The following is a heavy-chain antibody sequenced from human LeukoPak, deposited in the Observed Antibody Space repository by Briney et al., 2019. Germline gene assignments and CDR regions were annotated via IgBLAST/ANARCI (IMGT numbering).Heavy chain of an antibody. CDR2: IYHSGST. CDR1: GGSISSSSYY. Sequence: SETLSLTCTVSGGSISSSSYYWGWIRQPPGKGLEWIGSIYHSGSTYYNPSLKSRVTISVDTSKNQFSLKLSSVTAADTAVYYCARDHYFRVTPYYYYYMDVWGKGTTVTVSS. V-gene: IGHV4-39*07. D-gene: IGHD2-21*02. J-gene: IGHJ6*03. CDR3: ARDHYFRVTPYYYYYMDV.